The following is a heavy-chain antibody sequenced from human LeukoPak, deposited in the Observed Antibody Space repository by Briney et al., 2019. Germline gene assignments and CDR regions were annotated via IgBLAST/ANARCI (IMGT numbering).Heavy chain of an antibody. CDR1: GYTFTSYA. CDR2: INAGNGNT. J-gene: IGHJ4*02. Sequence: ASVKVSCKASGYTFTSYAMHWVRQAPGQRLEWMGWINAGNGNTKYSQKFQGRVTITRDTSASTAYMELSSLRSEDTAVYYCAREGGTDIWFGEGPGDYWGQGTLVTVSS. V-gene: IGHV1-3*01. D-gene: IGHD3-10*01. CDR3: AREGGTDIWFGEGPGDY.